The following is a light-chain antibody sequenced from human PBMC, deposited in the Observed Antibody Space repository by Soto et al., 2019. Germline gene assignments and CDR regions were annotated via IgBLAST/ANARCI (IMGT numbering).Light chain of an antibody. CDR1: QDIRGA. J-gene: IGKJ5*01. CDR3: QQFNSYPIT. V-gene: IGKV1-13*02. Sequence: AIQLTQSPSSLSASVGDRVTITCRASQDIRGALAWYQQKPGKAPKILIYDVSTLESVVPSRFSGSSSGTDFTLTISSLQPVDFATYYCQQFNSYPITFGQGTRLEIK. CDR2: DVS.